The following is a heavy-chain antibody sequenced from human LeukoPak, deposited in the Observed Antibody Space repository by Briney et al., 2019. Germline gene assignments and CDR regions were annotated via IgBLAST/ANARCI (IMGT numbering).Heavy chain of an antibody. V-gene: IGHV4-39*01. CDR3: ARTAGYCSGGTCVDS. D-gene: IGHD2-15*01. CDR2: IYYSGSA. J-gene: IGHJ4*02. CDR1: GGSIGSSSYS. Sequence: KPSETLSLTCSVSGGSIGSSSYSWGRIRQPPGKGLEWIGSIYYSGSAYYNPSLKSRLTIAADTSKNQFSLRLSSVTAADTAVYYCARTAGYCSGGTCVDSWGQGTLITVSS.